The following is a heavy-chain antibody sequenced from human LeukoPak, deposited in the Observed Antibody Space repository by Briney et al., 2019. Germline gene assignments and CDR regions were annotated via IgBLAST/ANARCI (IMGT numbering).Heavy chain of an antibody. CDR3: AKSGYSYGYSFDN. CDR2: IRYDGSNK. J-gene: IGHJ4*02. V-gene: IGHV3-30*02. CDR1: GFTFSSYG. D-gene: IGHD5-18*01. Sequence: PGGSLRLSCAASGFTFSSYGMHWVRQAPGKGLEWVAFIRYDGSNKYYADSVKGRFTISRDNSKNTLYLQMNSLRAEETAVYYCAKSGYSYGYSFDNWGQGTLVTVSS.